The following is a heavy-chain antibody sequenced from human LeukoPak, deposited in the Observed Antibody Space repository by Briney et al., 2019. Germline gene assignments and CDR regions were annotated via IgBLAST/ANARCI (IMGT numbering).Heavy chain of an antibody. V-gene: IGHV3-15*01. CDR2: VKSKSDGGTT. D-gene: IGHD6-19*01. Sequence: PGGSLRLSCAASGFTFNKAWMSWVRQAPGKGLEWVGRVKSKSDGGTTDYAAPVKGRFTISRDDSKNTLYLQMNSLKTEDTAVYYCTTLKAQWLVAPDNWFDPWGQGTLVTVSS. J-gene: IGHJ5*02. CDR3: TTLKAQWLVAPDNWFDP. CDR1: GFTFNKAW.